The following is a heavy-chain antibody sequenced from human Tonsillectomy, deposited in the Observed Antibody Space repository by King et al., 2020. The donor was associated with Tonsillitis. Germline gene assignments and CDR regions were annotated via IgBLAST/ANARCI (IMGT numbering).Heavy chain of an antibody. Sequence: VQLVESGGGVVQPGRSLRLSCAASGITFSTYAMHWVRQAPGKGLEWVAGTSSDGTNKYYGDSVKGRFTISRDNSKNTLYLQMNSLRVDDTAVYYCAKGSASCYTCWFDPWGQGTLVTVSS. J-gene: IGHJ5*02. CDR3: AKGSASCYTCWFDP. CDR2: TSSDGTNK. CDR1: GITFSTYA. D-gene: IGHD2-2*02. V-gene: IGHV3-30*18.